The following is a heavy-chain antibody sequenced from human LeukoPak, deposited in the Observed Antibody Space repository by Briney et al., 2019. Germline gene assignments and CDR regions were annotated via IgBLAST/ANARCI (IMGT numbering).Heavy chain of an antibody. J-gene: IGHJ4*02. CDR2: IYNSGSN. CDR3: ATRGY. V-gene: IGHV4-59*08. D-gene: IGHD3-10*01. CDR1: GGSISSDY. Sequence: SETLSLTCTVPGGSISSDYWQWIRQPPGKGLEWIGYIYNSGSNNYNPSLKSRVTISIDTSKNQFSLKLTSVTAADTAVYYCATRGYWGQGTLVTVSS.